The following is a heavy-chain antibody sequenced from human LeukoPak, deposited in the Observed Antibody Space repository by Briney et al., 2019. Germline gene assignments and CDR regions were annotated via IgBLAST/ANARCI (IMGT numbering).Heavy chain of an antibody. V-gene: IGHV3-53*01. D-gene: IGHD3-10*01. Sequence: GGSLRLSCAASGFTVNSNYMSWVRQAPGKGLEWVSVIYSGGSTYYADSMKGRCTISRDNSKNTLYLQMNSLRAEDTAVYYCARGRGSGSYDYWGQGTLVTVSS. CDR3: ARGRGSGSYDY. J-gene: IGHJ4*02. CDR1: GFTVNSNY. CDR2: IYSGGST.